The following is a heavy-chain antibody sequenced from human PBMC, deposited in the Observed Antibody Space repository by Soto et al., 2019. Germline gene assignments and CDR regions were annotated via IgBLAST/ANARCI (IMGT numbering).Heavy chain of an antibody. CDR3: AGLKYSHIFSDPADRGSHWFDP. Sequence: LWDTCSVSWGSRLGDKCFWNWIRHPPGKGLDWIVYIYYSGSAYYNPSLERRITLSVDTSKKQFSLKLTSVTAADTAIYYCAGLKYSHIFSDPADRGSHWFDPWGHGALVTVSS. J-gene: IGHJ5*02. V-gene: IGHV4-30-4*01. CDR2: IYYSGSA. CDR1: WGSRLGDKCF. D-gene: IGHD2-2*01.